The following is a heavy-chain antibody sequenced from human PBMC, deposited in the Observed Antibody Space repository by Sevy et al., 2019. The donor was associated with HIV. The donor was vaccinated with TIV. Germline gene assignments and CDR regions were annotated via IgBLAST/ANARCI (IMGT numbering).Heavy chain of an antibody. CDR3: AKDLIRGYDFWSGYYTGDAFDI. CDR1: GFTFSSYA. CDR2: ISGSGGST. Sequence: GGSLRLSCAASGFTFSSYAMSWVRQAPGKGLEWVSAISGSGGSTYYADSMKGRFTISRDNSKNTLYLQMNSLRAEDTAVYYCAKDLIRGYDFWSGYYTGDAFDIWGQGTMVTVSS. V-gene: IGHV3-23*01. J-gene: IGHJ3*02. D-gene: IGHD3-3*01.